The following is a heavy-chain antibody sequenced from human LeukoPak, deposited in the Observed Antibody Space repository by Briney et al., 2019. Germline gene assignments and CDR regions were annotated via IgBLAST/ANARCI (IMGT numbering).Heavy chain of an antibody. CDR3: AKDRGYCSSTSCYYNWFYP. CDR1: GFTFSSYG. CDR2: IRYEGSNN. Sequence: PGGPLRLSPAPSGFTFSSYGMHWVPQAARKGLEWVAFIRYEGSNNYYADSVKGRFTISRDNSTNTLYLQMNRLRAEDTAVYYCAKDRGYCSSTSCYYNWFYPWGQGTLVTVS. D-gene: IGHD2-2*01. J-gene: IGHJ5*02. V-gene: IGHV3-30*02.